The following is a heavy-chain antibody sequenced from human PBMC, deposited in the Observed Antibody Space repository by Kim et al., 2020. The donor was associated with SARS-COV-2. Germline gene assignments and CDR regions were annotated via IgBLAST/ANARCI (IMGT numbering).Heavy chain of an antibody. D-gene: IGHD5-12*01. V-gene: IGHV4-39*01. Sequence: NPSLKSRVTISVDTSKNQVSLKLSSVTAADTAVYYCARVEDGYNLGWFDPWGQGTLVTVSS. J-gene: IGHJ5*02. CDR3: ARVEDGYNLGWFDP.